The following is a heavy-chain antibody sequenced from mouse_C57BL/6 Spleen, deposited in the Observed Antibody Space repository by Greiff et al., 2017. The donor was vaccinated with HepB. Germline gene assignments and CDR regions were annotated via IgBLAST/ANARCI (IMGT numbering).Heavy chain of an antibody. CDR3: AKEDLFITTVVAKDDAMDY. CDR1: GYTFTDYY. CDR2: INPNNGGT. V-gene: IGHV1-26*01. D-gene: IGHD1-1*01. Sequence: VQLQQSGPELVKPGASVKISCKASGYTFTDYYMNWVKQSHGKSLEWIGGINPNNGGTSYNQKFKGKATLAVDESSSTTYMDLRSLTSEDSAVYYCAKEDLFITTVVAKDDAMDYWGQGTSVTVSS. J-gene: IGHJ4*01.